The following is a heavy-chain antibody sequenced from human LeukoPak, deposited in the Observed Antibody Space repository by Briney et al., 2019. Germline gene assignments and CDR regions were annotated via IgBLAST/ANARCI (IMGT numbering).Heavy chain of an antibody. V-gene: IGHV4-59*12. CDR2: IYYSGST. Sequence: KPSETLSLTCTVSGGSISSYYWSWIRQPPGKGLEWIGYIYYSGSTYYNPSLKSRVTISVDTSKNQFSLKLSSVTAADTAVYYCAREGEDYYDSSGYYGDAFDIWGQGTMVTVSS. D-gene: IGHD3-22*01. CDR1: GGSISSYY. J-gene: IGHJ3*02. CDR3: AREGEDYYDSSGYYGDAFDI.